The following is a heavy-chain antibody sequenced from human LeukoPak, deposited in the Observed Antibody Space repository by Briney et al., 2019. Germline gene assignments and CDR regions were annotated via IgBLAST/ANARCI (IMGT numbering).Heavy chain of an antibody. Sequence: ASVKVSCKASGYTFTGYYMHWVRQAPGQGLEWMGRINPNSGGTNYAQKFQGRVTMTRDTSISTAYMELSRLRSDDTAVYYCASPSNWGSAYYYYYYMDVWGKGTTVTVSS. CDR3: ASPSNWGSAYYYYYYMDV. V-gene: IGHV1-2*06. CDR2: INPNSGGT. J-gene: IGHJ6*03. CDR1: GYTFTGYY. D-gene: IGHD7-27*01.